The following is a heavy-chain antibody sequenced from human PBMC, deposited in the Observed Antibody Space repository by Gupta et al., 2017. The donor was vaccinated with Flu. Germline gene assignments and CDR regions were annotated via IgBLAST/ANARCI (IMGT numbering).Heavy chain of an antibody. CDR3: ARDLYETSGYGLGY. J-gene: IGHJ4*02. V-gene: IGHV3-20*04. Sequence: EEQLVESGGGVIWLGGSLSLSCAASGFTFDDFGMSWVRQAPGKGLEWVSGINCNGGSTGYVDSVKGRFTITRDNAKNSLYLQMNNLRVEDTAFYYCARDLYETSGYGLGYWGQGTLVTVSS. CDR1: GFTFDDFG. D-gene: IGHD3-22*01. CDR2: INCNGGST.